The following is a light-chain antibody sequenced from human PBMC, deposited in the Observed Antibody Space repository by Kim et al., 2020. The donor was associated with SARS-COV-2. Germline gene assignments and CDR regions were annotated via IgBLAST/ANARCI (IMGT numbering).Light chain of an antibody. CDR3: QQSYTTPLT. CDR2: AAS. J-gene: IGKJ4*01. Sequence: ASVGDRLTITCRASQSISNYLNWYQQKPGKAPKLLIYAASNLQSGVTSRFSGSGSGTDFTLTISSLQPEDFATYYCQQSYTTPLTFGGGTKVDIK. CDR1: QSISNY. V-gene: IGKV1-39*01.